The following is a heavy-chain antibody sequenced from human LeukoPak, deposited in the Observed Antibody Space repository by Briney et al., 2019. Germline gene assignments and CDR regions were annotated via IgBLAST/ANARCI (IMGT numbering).Heavy chain of an antibody. D-gene: IGHD1-26*01. Sequence: GGSLRLSCAASGFTFSSSAMSWVRQALGTGLEWVSGMSGSGGGTYYADSVKGRFTISRDNSKNTLYLQMNSLRAEDTVVYYCARNGGSYFFGYWGQGTLVSVSS. J-gene: IGHJ4*02. CDR3: ARNGGSYFFGY. CDR2: MSGSGGGT. V-gene: IGHV3-23*01. CDR1: GFTFSSSA.